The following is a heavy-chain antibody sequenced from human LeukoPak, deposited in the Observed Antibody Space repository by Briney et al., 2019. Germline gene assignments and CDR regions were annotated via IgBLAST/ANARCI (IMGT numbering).Heavy chain of an antibody. Sequence: GGSLRLSCAASGFTFSSYSMSWVRQAPGKGLEWVSVIYSGGSTYYADSVKGRFTISRDNSKNTLYLQMNSLRAEDTAVYYCARDFLIIGDYWSYYYGMDVWGQGTTVTVSS. CDR3: ARDFLIIGDYWSYYYGMDV. CDR1: GFTFSSYS. J-gene: IGHJ6*02. V-gene: IGHV3-53*01. CDR2: IYSGGST. D-gene: IGHD4-17*01.